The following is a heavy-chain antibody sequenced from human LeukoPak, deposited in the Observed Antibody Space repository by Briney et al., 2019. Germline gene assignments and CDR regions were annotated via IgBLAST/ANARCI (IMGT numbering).Heavy chain of an antibody. V-gene: IGHV3-33*01. J-gene: IGHJ4*02. Sequence: GGSLRLSCAASGFTFNNYGMHWVRQAPGKGLEWVAVIWYDGTKKYYADSVKGRFTISRDNSKNTLYLQTNSLTAEDTAVYYCARGDKVVMAYMDYWGQGALVTVSS. CDR2: IWYDGTKK. D-gene: IGHD2-21*01. CDR1: GFTFNNYG. CDR3: ARGDKVVMAYMDY.